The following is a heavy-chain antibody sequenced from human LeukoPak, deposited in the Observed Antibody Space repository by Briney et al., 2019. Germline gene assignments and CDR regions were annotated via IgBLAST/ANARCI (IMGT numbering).Heavy chain of an antibody. D-gene: IGHD3-10*01. J-gene: IGHJ4*02. CDR3: ARRSSTRPQGGVTMVRGVTIADY. CDR2: INPSGGST. Sequence: GASVKVSCKASGYTFTSYYMHWVRQAPGQGLEWMGIINPSGGSTSYAQKFQGRVTMTRDTSTSTVYMELSSLRSEDTAVYYCARRSSTRPQGGVTMVRGVTIADYWGQGTLVTVSS. CDR1: GYTFTSYY. V-gene: IGHV1-46*01.